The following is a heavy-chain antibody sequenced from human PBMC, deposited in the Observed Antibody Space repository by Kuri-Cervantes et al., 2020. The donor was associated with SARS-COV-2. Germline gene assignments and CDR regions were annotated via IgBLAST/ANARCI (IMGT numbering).Heavy chain of an antibody. CDR2: ISSSGSTI. Sequence: GESLKISCAASGFTFSDYYMSWIRQAPGKGLEWVSYISSSGSTIYYADSVKGRYTISRDNAKNSLYLQMNSLRAEDTALYYCAKGGDGYNYFVYWGQGTLVTVYS. J-gene: IGHJ4*02. CDR1: GFTFSDYY. CDR3: AKGGDGYNYFVY. D-gene: IGHD5-24*01. V-gene: IGHV3-11*01.